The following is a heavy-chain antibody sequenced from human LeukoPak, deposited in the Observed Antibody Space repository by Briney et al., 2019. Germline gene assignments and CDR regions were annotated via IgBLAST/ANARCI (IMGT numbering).Heavy chain of an antibody. CDR3: AKNYYDSSAYYSDY. CDR1: GDSISSSSYY. J-gene: IGHJ4*02. V-gene: IGHV4-39*01. Sequence: SETLSLTCTVSGDSISSSSYYWGWIRQAPGKGLEWIGKIHHSGSTYYNPSLKSRVTISVDTSKNQFSLKLSSVTAADTAVYYCAKNYYDSSAYYSDYWGQGTLVTVSS. CDR2: IHHSGST. D-gene: IGHD3-22*01.